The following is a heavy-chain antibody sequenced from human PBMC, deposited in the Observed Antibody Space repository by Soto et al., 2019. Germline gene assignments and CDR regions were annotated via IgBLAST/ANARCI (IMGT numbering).Heavy chain of an antibody. Sequence: SETLSLTCTVSGGSFSSYYWSWIRQPPGKGLEWIGYIYYSGSTNYNPSLKSRVTISVDPSKNKFSRQRSSGTAAERGVDYCGSLPHINQWLVGHYDPHIDVWAQGTTVTASS. CDR3: GSLPHINQWLVGHYDPHIDV. CDR1: GGSFSSYY. V-gene: IGHV4-59*01. CDR2: IYYSGST. D-gene: IGHD6-19*01. J-gene: IGHJ6*02.